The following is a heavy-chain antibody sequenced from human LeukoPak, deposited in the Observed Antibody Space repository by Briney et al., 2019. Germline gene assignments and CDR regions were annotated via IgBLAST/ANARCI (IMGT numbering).Heavy chain of an antibody. Sequence: PSETLSLTCAVYGGSFSGYYWSWIRQPLGKGLEWIGEINHSGSTNYNPSLKSRVTISVDTSKNQFSLKLSSVTAADTAVYYCARNPSWGQGTLVTVSS. J-gene: IGHJ4*02. D-gene: IGHD1-14*01. CDR1: GGSFSGYY. CDR3: ARNPS. V-gene: IGHV4-34*01. CDR2: INHSGST.